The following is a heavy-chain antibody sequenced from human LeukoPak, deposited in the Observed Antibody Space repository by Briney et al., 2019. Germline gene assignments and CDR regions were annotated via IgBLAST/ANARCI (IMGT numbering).Heavy chain of an antibody. D-gene: IGHD4-23*01. CDR3: ARGNSKYYYYYYGMDV. V-gene: IGHV3-30-3*01. CDR1: GFTFSSYA. J-gene: IGHJ6*02. CDR2: ISYDGSNK. Sequence: GGFLRLSCAASGFTFSSYAMHWVRQAPGKGLEWVAVISYDGSNKYYADSVKGRFTISRDNSKNTLYLQMNSLRAEDTAVYYCARGNSKYYYYYYGMDVWGQGTTVTVSS.